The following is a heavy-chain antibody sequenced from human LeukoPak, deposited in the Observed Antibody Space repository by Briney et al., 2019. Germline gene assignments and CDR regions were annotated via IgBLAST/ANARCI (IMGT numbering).Heavy chain of an antibody. D-gene: IGHD3-22*01. Sequence: PGGSLRLSCAASGFTFSSYAMHWVRQAPGKGLEWVAVISYDGSNKYYADSVKGRFTISRDNSKNTLYLQMNSLRAEDTAVYYCAKRPNYYDSSGYYYFDYWGQGTLVTVSS. CDR1: GFTFSSYA. J-gene: IGHJ4*02. V-gene: IGHV3-30-3*02. CDR3: AKRPNYYDSSGYYYFDY. CDR2: ISYDGSNK.